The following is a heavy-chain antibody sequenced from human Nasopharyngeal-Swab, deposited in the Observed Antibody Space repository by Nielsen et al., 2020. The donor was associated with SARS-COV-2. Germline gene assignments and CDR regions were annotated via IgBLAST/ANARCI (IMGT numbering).Heavy chain of an antibody. CDR2: IVGDSSEI. V-gene: IGHV3-23*01. D-gene: IGHD5-18*01. CDR1: GFTFSYYA. Sequence: GESLKISCAASGFTFSYYAMNWVRRAPGKGLEWVSGIVGDSSEIYYADSVKGRFTISRDNSRNTLYLQMNSLRDEDTAVYYCARGANTATDYWGQGTLVTVSS. CDR3: ARGANTATDY. J-gene: IGHJ4*02.